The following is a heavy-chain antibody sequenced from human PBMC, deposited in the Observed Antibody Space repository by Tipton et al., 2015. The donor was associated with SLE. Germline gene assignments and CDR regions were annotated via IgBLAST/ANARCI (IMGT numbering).Heavy chain of an antibody. D-gene: IGHD3-3*01. V-gene: IGHV4-59*01. CDR3: ARERAYYDFWSGYPDCYYYGMDV. J-gene: IGHJ6*02. Sequence: TLSLTCTVSGGSISSYYWSWIRQPPGKGLEWIGYIYYSGSTNYNPSLKSRVTISVDTSKNQFSLKLSSVTAADTAVYYCARERAYYDFWSGYPDCYYYGMDVWGQGTTVTVSS. CDR1: GGSISSYY. CDR2: IYYSGST.